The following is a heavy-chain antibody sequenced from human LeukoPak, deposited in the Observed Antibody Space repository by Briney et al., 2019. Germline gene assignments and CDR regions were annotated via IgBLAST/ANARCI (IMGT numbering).Heavy chain of an antibody. D-gene: IGHD2-2*01. Sequence: PSETLSLTCAVYGGSFSGYYWSWIRQPPGKGLEWIGEINHSGSTNYSPSLKSRVTISVDTSKNQFSLKLSSVTAADTAVYYCARVPSRGSSTSSYPDSEYYYYDMDVWGQGTTVTVSS. V-gene: IGHV4-34*01. J-gene: IGHJ6*02. CDR2: INHSGST. CDR1: GGSFSGYY. CDR3: ARVPSRGSSTSSYPDSEYYYYDMDV.